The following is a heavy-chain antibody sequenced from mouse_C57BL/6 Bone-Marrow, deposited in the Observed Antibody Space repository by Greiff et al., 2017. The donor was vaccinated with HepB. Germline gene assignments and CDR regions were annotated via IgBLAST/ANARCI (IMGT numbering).Heavy chain of an antibody. J-gene: IGHJ1*03. CDR3: ARDYYGSSVYWYFDV. CDR2: INPSSGYT. V-gene: IGHV1-4*01. CDR1: GYTFTSYT. Sequence: QVQLQQSGAELARPGASVKMSCKASGYTFTSYTMHWVKQRPGQGLEWIGYINPSSGYTKYNQKFKDKATLTADKSSSTAYMQLSSLTSEDSAVYYCARDYYGSSVYWYFDVWGTGTTVTVSS. D-gene: IGHD1-1*01.